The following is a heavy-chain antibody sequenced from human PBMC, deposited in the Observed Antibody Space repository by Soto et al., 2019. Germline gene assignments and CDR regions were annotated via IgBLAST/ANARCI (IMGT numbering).Heavy chain of an antibody. J-gene: IGHJ5*02. D-gene: IGHD6-13*01. CDR3: ARRIAAAVSWLDP. CDR1: GFTFSSYS. CDR2: ISSSSSYI. Sequence: WGSLRLSCAASGFTFSSYSRNWVRQAPGKGLEWVSSISSSSSYIYYADSVKGRFTISRDNAKNSLYLQMNSLRAEDKAVYYCARRIAAAVSWLDPWGQGTLVTVYS. V-gene: IGHV3-21*01.